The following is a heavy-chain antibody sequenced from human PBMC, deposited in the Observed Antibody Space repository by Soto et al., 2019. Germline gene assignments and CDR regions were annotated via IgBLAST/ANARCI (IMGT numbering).Heavy chain of an antibody. J-gene: IGHJ3*02. V-gene: IGHV4-59*08. CDR2: IYYSGST. CDR3: ARHLLLYYYDSSGYYLRDAFDI. Sequence: LETLSLTCTVSGGSISSYYWSWIRQPPGKGLEWIGYIYYSGSTNYNPSLKSRVTISVDTSKNQFSLKLSSVTAAGTAVYYCARHLLLYYYDSSGYYLRDAFDIWGQGTMVTVSS. CDR1: GGSISSYY. D-gene: IGHD3-22*01.